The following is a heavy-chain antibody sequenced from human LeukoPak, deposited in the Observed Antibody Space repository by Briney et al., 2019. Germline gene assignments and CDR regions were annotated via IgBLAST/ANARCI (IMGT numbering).Heavy chain of an antibody. Sequence: SETLSLTCNVSGVSMTTSNYHWGWIRQPPGKALEWIVTISYTGATSDNPSLKSRVTISVDTPKNQLSLKLSSVAAADTAIYYCARRYYFDRSGYYYHFDYWGQGSLVTVSS. D-gene: IGHD3-22*01. J-gene: IGHJ4*02. CDR1: GVSMTTSNYH. CDR3: ARRYYFDRSGYYYHFDY. CDR2: ISYTGAT. V-gene: IGHV4-39*01.